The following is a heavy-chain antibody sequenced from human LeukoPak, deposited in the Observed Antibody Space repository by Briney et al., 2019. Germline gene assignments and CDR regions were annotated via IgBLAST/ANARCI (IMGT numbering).Heavy chain of an antibody. CDR2: IYSGGNT. J-gene: IGHJ4*02. V-gene: IGHV3-53*01. CDR1: GFIVSSNY. CDR3: ARLSGPYNPIDY. D-gene: IGHD3-10*01. Sequence: GGSLRLSCAASGFIVSSNYMIWVRQAPGKGLEWVSVIYSGGNTYYADSVKGRFTISRDNSKNTLYLQMDSLRADDTAVYYCARLSGPYNPIDYWGPGTLVTVSS.